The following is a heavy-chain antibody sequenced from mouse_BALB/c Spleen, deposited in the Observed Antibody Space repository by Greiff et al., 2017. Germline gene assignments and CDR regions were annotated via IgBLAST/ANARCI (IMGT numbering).Heavy chain of an antibody. Sequence: EVKVEESGPDLVKPSQSLSLTCTVTGYSITSGYSWHWIRQFPGNKLEWMGYIHYSGSTNYNPSLKSRISITRDTSKNQFFLQLNSVTTEDTATYYCARWASTMITTGYAMDYWGQGTSVTVSS. J-gene: IGHJ4*01. CDR3: ARWASTMITTGYAMDY. V-gene: IGHV3-1*02. CDR1: GYSITSGYS. CDR2: IHYSGST. D-gene: IGHD2-4*01.